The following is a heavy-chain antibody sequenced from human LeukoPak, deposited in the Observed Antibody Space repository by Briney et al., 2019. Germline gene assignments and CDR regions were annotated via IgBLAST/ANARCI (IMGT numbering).Heavy chain of an antibody. Sequence: ASVKVSCKASVYTFTSYDISWVRPAPGQGVEWMGWINPNSGGTNYAQKFQGGVTMTRDTSISTAYMELSRLRADDTAGYNCARATRIAARPAVWHLDYWGQGTLVTVSS. CDR3: ARATRIAARPAVWHLDY. CDR2: INPNSGGT. V-gene: IGHV1-2*02. CDR1: VYTFTSYD. J-gene: IGHJ4*02. D-gene: IGHD6-6*01.